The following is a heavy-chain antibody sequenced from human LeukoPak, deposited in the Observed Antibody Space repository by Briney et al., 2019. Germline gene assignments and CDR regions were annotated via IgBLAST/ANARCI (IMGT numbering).Heavy chain of an antibody. D-gene: IGHD4-23*01. CDR1: GFTFSSYG. CDR3: AKFNGGNSDGWFDP. Sequence: GGSLRLSCAASGFTFSSYGMHWVRQAPGKGLEWVAFIRYDGSNKYYADSVKGRFTISRDKSKNTLYLQMNSLRAEDTAVYYCAKFNGGNSDGWFDPWGQGTLVTVSS. V-gene: IGHV3-30*02. J-gene: IGHJ5*02. CDR2: IRYDGSNK.